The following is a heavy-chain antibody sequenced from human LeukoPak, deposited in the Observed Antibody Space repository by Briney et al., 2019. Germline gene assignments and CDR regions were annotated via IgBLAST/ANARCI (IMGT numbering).Heavy chain of an antibody. V-gene: IGHV3-21*01. Sequence: PGGSLRLSCAASGFTFSSYSMNWVRQAPGKGLEWVSSINTRSYIYSADSVKGRFTISRDNDKNSVYLQMNSLRAEDTAVYYCAREGGYCYGASCRFFDSWGQGTLLTVYS. D-gene: IGHD2-15*01. J-gene: IGHJ4*02. CDR3: AREGGYCYGASCRFFDS. CDR2: INTRSYI. CDR1: GFTFSSYS.